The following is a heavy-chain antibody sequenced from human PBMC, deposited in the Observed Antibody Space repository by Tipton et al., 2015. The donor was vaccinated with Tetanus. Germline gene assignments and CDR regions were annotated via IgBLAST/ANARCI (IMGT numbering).Heavy chain of an antibody. D-gene: IGHD4-17*01. J-gene: IGHJ6*02. CDR3: ARDRGLTTGGGIGMDV. CDR1: GGSISTYY. CDR2: IFYSGNT. V-gene: IGHV4-59*01. Sequence: LRLSCTVPGGSISTYYWSWIRQPPGKGLEWIGYIFYSGNTNYNPSLKTRVTISVDTSKNQFSLKLSSVTAADTAVYYCARDRGLTTGGGIGMDVWGQGTTVTVSS.